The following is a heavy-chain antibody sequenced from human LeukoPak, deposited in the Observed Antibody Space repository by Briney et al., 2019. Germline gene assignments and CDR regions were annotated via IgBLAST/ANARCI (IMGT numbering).Heavy chain of an antibody. D-gene: IGHD6-13*01. Sequence: GGSLRLSCAASGFTFSSYMMNWVRQAPGKGLEWVSAISGSGGSTYYADSVKGRFTISRDNSKNTLYLQMNSLRAEDTAVYYCAKDLQQLWLYDYWGQGTLDTVSS. J-gene: IGHJ4*02. CDR3: AKDLQQLWLYDY. CDR2: ISGSGGST. CDR1: GFTFSSYM. V-gene: IGHV3-23*01.